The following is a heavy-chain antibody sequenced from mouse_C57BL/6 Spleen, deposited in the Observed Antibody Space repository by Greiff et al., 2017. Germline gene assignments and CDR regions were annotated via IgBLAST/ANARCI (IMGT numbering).Heavy chain of an antibody. V-gene: IGHV1-18*01. CDR3: ARSNWEGDHFGY. CDR1: GYTFTDYN. D-gene: IGHD4-1*01. J-gene: IGHJ2*01. Sequence: VQLQQSGPELVKPGASVKIPCKASGYTFTDYNMDWVKQSHGKSLEWIGDINPNNGGTIYNQKFKGKATLTVDKSSSTAYMELRILTSEDTAVYYCARSNWEGDHFGYWGQGTTLTVSS. CDR2: INPNNGGT.